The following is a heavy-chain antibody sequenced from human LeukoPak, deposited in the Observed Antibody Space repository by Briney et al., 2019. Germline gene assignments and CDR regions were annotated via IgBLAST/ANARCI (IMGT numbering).Heavy chain of an antibody. J-gene: IGHJ4*02. Sequence: GGSLRLSCVGSGFTFRSHAMSWVRQAPEKGLEFVSGIYENGGTTYYADSVKGRFSISRDNSKNTLYLKMDSLRGEDAAVYYCAKDFRIGYSAHFDYWGQGALVTVSS. CDR2: IYENGGTT. CDR1: GFTFRSHA. CDR3: AKDFRIGYSAHFDY. V-gene: IGHV3-23*01. D-gene: IGHD2-21*01.